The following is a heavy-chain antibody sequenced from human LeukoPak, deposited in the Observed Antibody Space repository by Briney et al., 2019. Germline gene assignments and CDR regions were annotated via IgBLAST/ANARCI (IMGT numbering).Heavy chain of an antibody. CDR1: RYTFTSYG. CDR3: ARGILAYYYYGMDV. J-gene: IGHJ6*02. V-gene: IGHV1-18*01. CDR2: ICAYNGNT. Sequence: ASVKVSCKASRYTFTSYGISTVRQAPEEGLEWMGWICAYNGNTNYAQKLQGRVTMTTDTSTSTAYMELRSLRSDDTAVYYCARGILAYYYYGMDVWGQGTTVTVSS.